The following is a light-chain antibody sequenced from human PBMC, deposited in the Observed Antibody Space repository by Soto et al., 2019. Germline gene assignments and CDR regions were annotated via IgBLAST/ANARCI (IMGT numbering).Light chain of an antibody. CDR2: DVS. Sequence: QSVLTQPASVSGSPGQSITISCTGTTSEVGGYNYVSWYQHHPGKAPKLMIYDVSNRPSGVSNRFSGPKSGNTASLTISGLQREDEADYYCSSYTTSPTRQVVFGTGTKLTVL. V-gene: IGLV2-14*03. J-gene: IGLJ1*01. CDR1: TSEVGGYNY. CDR3: SSYTTSPTRQVV.